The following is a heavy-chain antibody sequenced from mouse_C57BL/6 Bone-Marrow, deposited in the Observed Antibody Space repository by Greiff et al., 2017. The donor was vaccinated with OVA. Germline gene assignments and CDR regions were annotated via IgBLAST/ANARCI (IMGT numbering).Heavy chain of an antibody. Sequence: VHVKQSGAELVRPGASVKLSCTASGFNIKDDYMHWVKQRPEQGLEWIGWIDPENGDTEYASKFQGKATITADTSSNTAYLQLSSLTSEDTAVYYCTTSLYDGYYVGFAYWGQGTLVTVSA. CDR3: TTSLYDGYYVGFAY. J-gene: IGHJ3*01. CDR2: IDPENGDT. D-gene: IGHD2-3*01. CDR1: GFNIKDDY. V-gene: IGHV14-4*01.